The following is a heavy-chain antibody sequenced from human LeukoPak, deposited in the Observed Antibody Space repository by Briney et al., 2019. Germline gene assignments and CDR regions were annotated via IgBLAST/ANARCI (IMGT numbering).Heavy chain of an antibody. J-gene: IGHJ4*02. V-gene: IGHV4-34*01. CDR2: INHSGYT. CDR3: ARGRAGSGLMIN. CDR1: GGSFSGYY. D-gene: IGHD2-8*01. Sequence: SETLSLTCAVYGGSFSGYYWNWIRQPPGRGLEWIGEINHSGYTNYNPSLKSRVTISVDTSKNQFSLKVSPVTAADTAVYYCARGRAGSGLMINWGQGTLVTVSS.